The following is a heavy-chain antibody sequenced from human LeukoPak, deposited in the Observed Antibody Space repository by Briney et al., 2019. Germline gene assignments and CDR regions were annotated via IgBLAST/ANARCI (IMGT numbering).Heavy chain of an antibody. J-gene: IGHJ5*02. CDR1: GFTFSSYS. CDR2: ISSSSSTI. V-gene: IGHV3-48*01. Sequence: GGSLRLSCAASGFTFSSYSMSWVRQAPGKGLEWVSYISSSSSTIYYADSVKGRFTISRDNAKNSLYLQMNSLRAEDTAVYYCARDRSNVAATDGWFDPWGQGTLVTVSS. CDR3: ARDRSNVAATDGWFDP. D-gene: IGHD6-13*01.